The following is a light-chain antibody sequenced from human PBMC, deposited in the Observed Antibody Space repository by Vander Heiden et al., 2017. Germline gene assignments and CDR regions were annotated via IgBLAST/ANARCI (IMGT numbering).Light chain of an antibody. CDR3: QVWDSSSDHRV. CDR1: NIGSKS. V-gene: IGLV3-21*02. J-gene: IGLJ2*01. Sequence: SYVLTPPPSVSVAPGQTARITCGGNNIGSKSVHWYQQKPGQAPVLVVYDDSDGPSGIPERFSGSNSGNTATLTISRVEAGDEADYYCQVWDSSSDHRVFGGGTKLTGL. CDR2: DDS.